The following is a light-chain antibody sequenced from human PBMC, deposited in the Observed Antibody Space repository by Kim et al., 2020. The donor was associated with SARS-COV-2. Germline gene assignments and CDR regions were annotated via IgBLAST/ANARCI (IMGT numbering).Light chain of an antibody. V-gene: IGKV1-5*03. CDR1: QGVNSW. Sequence: SASLGYRVTITCRASQGVNSWLAWHQQKPGKAPKLLIHKTSILKSGVPSRFSGSGSGTEFTLTINSLQPDDSATYYCQQYSTYSGNFGQGTKLEI. CDR3: QQYSTYSGN. J-gene: IGKJ2*02. CDR2: KTS.